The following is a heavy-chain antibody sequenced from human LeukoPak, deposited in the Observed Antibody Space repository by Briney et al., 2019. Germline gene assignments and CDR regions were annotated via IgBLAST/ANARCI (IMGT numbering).Heavy chain of an antibody. CDR1: GFTFTSYD. CDR2: MNPNSGNT. V-gene: IGHV1-8*01. J-gene: IGHJ4*02. D-gene: IGHD6-13*01. Sequence: ASVNVSCKASGFTFTSYDINSVRQATGQGLGWMGWMNPNSGNTGSAQKFQGRVTMTMNTSISTAYMERSSLRSEDTAVYYCAKGRGSSWYGDWGQGTPVTVSS. CDR3: AKGRGSSWYGD.